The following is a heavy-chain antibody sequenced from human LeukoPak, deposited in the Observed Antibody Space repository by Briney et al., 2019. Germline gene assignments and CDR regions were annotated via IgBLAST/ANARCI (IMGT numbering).Heavy chain of an antibody. CDR1: GYTFTSYY. Sequence: GASVKVSCKASGYTFTSYYMHWVRQAPGQGLEWMGIINPSGGSTSYAQKFQGRVTMTRDTSTSTVYMELSSLRSEDTAVYYCARVVDYYDSSGYGYNWFDPWGQGTLVTVSS. V-gene: IGHV1-46*01. J-gene: IGHJ5*02. D-gene: IGHD3-22*01. CDR2: INPSGGST. CDR3: ARVVDYYDSSGYGYNWFDP.